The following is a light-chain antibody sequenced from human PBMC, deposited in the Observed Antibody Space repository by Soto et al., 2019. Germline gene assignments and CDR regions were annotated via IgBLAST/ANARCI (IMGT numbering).Light chain of an antibody. V-gene: IGKV3-15*01. CDR3: QHYNTWPWT. J-gene: IGKJ1*01. Sequence: EIVMTQSPATLSVSPGERATLSCRASQSVSSNLAWYQHKPGQAPRLLIYGASTRDAGIPASFSVSGSGTEFTRTNSSLQAEDFAIYYCQHYNTWPWTFGQGTKVEIK. CDR2: GAS. CDR1: QSVSSN.